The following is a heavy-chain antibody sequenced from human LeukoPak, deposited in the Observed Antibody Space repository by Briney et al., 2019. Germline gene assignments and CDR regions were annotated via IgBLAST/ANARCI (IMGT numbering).Heavy chain of an antibody. CDR1: GGSISSSSYY. J-gene: IGHJ3*02. CDR3: ASLRKRGGAFDI. Sequence: SETLSLTCTVSGGSISSSSYYWGWLRQPPGTGLEWIGSIYYSGSTNYNPSLKSRVTISVDTSKNQFSLKLRSVTAADTAVYYCASLRKRGGAFDIWGQGTKVTVSS. V-gene: IGHV4-39*07. CDR2: IYYSGST.